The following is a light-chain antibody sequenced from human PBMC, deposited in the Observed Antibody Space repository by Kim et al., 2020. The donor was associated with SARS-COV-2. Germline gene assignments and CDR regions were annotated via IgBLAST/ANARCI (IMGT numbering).Light chain of an antibody. J-gene: IGKJ4*01. V-gene: IGKV1-6*01. CDR2: VAS. Sequence: AIQMTQSPSSLSTSAGDRVTITCRASQGIRHDLGWSQQKPGKVPNLLSYVASSLQSGVSSRFSGSGSDTDFALSVNNLQPEDFATDYCLQDDNYPTFGGGTKLEIK. CDR1: QGIRHD. CDR3: LQDDNYPT.